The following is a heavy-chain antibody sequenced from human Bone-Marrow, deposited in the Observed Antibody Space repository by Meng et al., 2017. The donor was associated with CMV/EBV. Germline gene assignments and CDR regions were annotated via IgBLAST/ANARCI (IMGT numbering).Heavy chain of an antibody. J-gene: IGHJ6*02. Sequence: SVKVSCKASGYTFTSYGISWVRQAPGQGLEWMGGIIPIFGTANYAQKFQGRVTITTDESTSTAYMELSSLRSEDTAVYYCATKIAAAGSGWLPRLSSYGMDVWGQGTTVTVSS. CDR1: GYTFTSYG. CDR2: IIPIFGTA. D-gene: IGHD6-13*01. CDR3: ATKIAAAGSGWLPRLSSYGMDV. V-gene: IGHV1-69*05.